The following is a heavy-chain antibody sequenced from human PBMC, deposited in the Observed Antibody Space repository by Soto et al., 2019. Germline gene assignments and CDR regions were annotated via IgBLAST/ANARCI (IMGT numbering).Heavy chain of an antibody. V-gene: IGHV3-23*01. D-gene: IGHD3-22*01. J-gene: IGHJ3*02. CDR1: GFTFSSYA. CDR2: ISGSGGST. Sequence: HPGGSLRLSCAASGFTFSSYAMSWVRQAPGKGLEWVSAISGSGGSTYYADSVKGRFTISRDNSKNTLYLQMNSLRAEDTAVYYCAKDLYDSSGYYGDAFDIWGQGTMVTVSS. CDR3: AKDLYDSSGYYGDAFDI.